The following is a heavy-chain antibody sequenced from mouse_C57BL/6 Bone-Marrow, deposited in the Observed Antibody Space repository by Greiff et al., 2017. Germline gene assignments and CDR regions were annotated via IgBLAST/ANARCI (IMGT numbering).Heavy chain of an antibody. V-gene: IGHV1-82*01. CDR1: GYAFSSSW. CDR2: IYPGDGDT. D-gene: IGHD1-1*01. CDR3: ARGGYYGSSPMDY. J-gene: IGHJ4*01. Sequence: QVQLQQSGPELVKPGASVKISCKASGYAFSSSWMNWVKQRPGKGLEWIGRIYPGDGDTNYNGKFKGKATLTADKSSSTAYMQLSSLTSEDSAVYFCARGGYYGSSPMDYWGQGTSVTVSS.